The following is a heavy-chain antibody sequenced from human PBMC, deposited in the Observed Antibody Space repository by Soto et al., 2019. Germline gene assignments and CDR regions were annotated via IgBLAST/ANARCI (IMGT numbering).Heavy chain of an antibody. CDR3: ARVHSVAGTLPPDY. J-gene: IGHJ4*02. V-gene: IGHV3-33*01. Sequence: LRLSCASSGFTFSSYGMHWVRQAPGKGLEWVAVIWYDGSNKYYADSVKGRFTISRDNSKNTLYLQMNSLRAEDTAVYYCARVHSVAGTLPPDYWGQGTLVTVSS. D-gene: IGHD6-19*01. CDR1: GFTFSSYG. CDR2: IWYDGSNK.